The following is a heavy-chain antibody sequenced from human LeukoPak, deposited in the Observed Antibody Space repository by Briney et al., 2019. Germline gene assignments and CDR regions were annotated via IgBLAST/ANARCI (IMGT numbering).Heavy chain of an antibody. CDR2: ISPNSGGT. V-gene: IGHV1-2*02. J-gene: IGHJ4*02. Sequence: GASVKVSCKTSGYSVTGYYMHWVRQAPGQGPEWMGWISPNSGGTNFAQKFQGRVTMTRDTSTSTAYMELNSLRSDDTAVYFCARSGGSVMVIVPYFDFWGQGTLVTVSS. CDR1: GYSVTGYY. D-gene: IGHD2/OR15-2a*01. CDR3: ARSGGSVMVIVPYFDF.